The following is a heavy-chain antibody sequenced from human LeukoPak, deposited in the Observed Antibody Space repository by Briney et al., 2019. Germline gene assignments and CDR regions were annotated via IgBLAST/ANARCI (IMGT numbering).Heavy chain of an antibody. CDR2: IYTRGST. Sequence: QVQLQESGPGLVKPSQTLSLTCTVSGGSISSGSYYWSWIRQPAGKGLEWIGRIYTRGSTNYNPSLKSRVTISVDTSKNQFSLKLSSVTAADTAVYYCASSTYSSGSDYWGQGTLVTVSS. V-gene: IGHV4-61*02. CDR1: GGSISSGSYY. CDR3: ASSTYSSGSDY. J-gene: IGHJ4*02. D-gene: IGHD6-19*01.